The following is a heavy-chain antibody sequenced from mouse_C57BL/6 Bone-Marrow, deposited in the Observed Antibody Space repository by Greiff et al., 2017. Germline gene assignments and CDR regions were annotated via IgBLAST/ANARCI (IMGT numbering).Heavy chain of an antibody. Sequence: EVKLVESGGDFVKPGGSLKLSCAASGFTFSSYGMSWVRQTPDKRLEWVATIGSGGSYTYYPDSVKGRFTISRDNAKNTQYLQMSSLKSEDTAMYYCASSSWAWFAYWGQGTRVTVSA. V-gene: IGHV5-6*01. CDR1: GFTFSSYG. CDR3: ASSSWAWFAY. D-gene: IGHD1-1*01. J-gene: IGHJ3*01. CDR2: IGSGGSYT.